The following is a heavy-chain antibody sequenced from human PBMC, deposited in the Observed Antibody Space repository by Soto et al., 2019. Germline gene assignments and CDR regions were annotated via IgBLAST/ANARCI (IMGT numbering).Heavy chain of an antibody. J-gene: IGHJ6*02. Sequence: SVPLSLPWTVSGGSISSFYCSWIRKPPGKGLERMGYIYYSGSTNYNPSLKSRVTISVDTSKNQFSLKLSSVTAADTAVYYCARTSYFYDSSGYHPYYYYGMDVWGQGTTVTVSS. CDR3: ARTSYFYDSSGYHPYYYYGMDV. D-gene: IGHD3-22*01. CDR2: IYYSGST. CDR1: GGSISSFY. V-gene: IGHV4-59*01.